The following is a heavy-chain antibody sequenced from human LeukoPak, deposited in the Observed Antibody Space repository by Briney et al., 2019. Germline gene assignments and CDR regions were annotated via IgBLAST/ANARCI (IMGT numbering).Heavy chain of an antibody. J-gene: IGHJ4*02. CDR1: LGSISSSSYY. D-gene: IGHD6-6*01. Sequence: SGSLCLTCTLSLGSISSSSYYFGWVRQPPRKGLGWTRSIYYGGSTSYNPSRRTRATISVATTKNQCFRKLTSLTATATAGYYCAGLEYSSSAVDYWGQGTLVTVSS. CDR3: AGLEYSSSAVDY. V-gene: IGHV4-39*01. CDR2: IYYGGST.